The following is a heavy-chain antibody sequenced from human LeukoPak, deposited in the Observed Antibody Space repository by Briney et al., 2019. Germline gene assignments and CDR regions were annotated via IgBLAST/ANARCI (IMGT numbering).Heavy chain of an antibody. D-gene: IGHD3-22*01. CDR1: GFTFSSYS. J-gene: IGHJ4*02. Sequence: GGSLRLSCAASGFTFSSYSMNWVRQAPGKGLEWVSYISSSSSTIYYADSVKGRFTISRDNAKNSLYLQMNSLRAEDTAVYYCARRFQYYYDSSGPIDYWGQGTLVTVSS. V-gene: IGHV3-48*04. CDR3: ARRFQYYYDSSGPIDY. CDR2: ISSSSSTI.